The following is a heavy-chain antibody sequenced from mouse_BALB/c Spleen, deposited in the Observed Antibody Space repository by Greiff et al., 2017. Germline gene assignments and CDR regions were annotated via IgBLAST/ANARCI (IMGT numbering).Heavy chain of an antibody. CDR3: ARLRRDPYWYFDV. Sequence: EVKLMESGPGLVKPSQSLSLTCTVTGYSITSDYAWNWIRQFPGNKLEWMGYISYSGSTSYNPSLKSRISITRDTSKNQFFLQLNSVTTEDTATYYCARLRRDPYWYFDVWGAGTTVTVSS. V-gene: IGHV3-2*02. CDR2: ISYSGST. J-gene: IGHJ1*01. D-gene: IGHD2-12*01. CDR1: GYSITSDYA.